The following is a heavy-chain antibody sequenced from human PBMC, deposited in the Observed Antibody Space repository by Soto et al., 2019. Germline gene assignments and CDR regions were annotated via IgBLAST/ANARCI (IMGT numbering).Heavy chain of an antibody. CDR3: VGGGGRNRPDTRCDY. J-gene: IGHJ4*02. V-gene: IGHV3-30*19. D-gene: IGHD1-26*01. CDR2: ISFNGIDK. Sequence: QLVESGGGVVQPGTSLKLSCVTSGFTFTDHGIHWVRQAPGKGLEWVADISFNGIDKWYQDSVEGRFLIFGYNFKGTSYLPMTGLTPEDTALYSWVGGGGRNRPDTRCDYWGQGTLVTVSS. CDR1: GFTFTDHG.